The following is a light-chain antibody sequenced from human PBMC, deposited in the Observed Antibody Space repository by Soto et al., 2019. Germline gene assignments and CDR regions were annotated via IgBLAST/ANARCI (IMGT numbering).Light chain of an antibody. V-gene: IGLV2-14*03. Sequence: QSALTQPASVSGSPGQSITISCTGTSSDVGHYNYVSWYQQHPGKVPKVVIYDVSNRPSGVSNRFSGSKSGNTASLTISGLQAEDEADYYCSSYTTLGTVVVGGGTKLTVL. CDR3: SSYTTLGTVV. CDR1: SSDVGHYNY. CDR2: DVS. J-gene: IGLJ2*01.